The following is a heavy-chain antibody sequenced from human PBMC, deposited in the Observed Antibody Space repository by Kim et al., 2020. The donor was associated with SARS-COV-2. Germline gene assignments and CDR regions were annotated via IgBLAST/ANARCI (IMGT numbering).Heavy chain of an antibody. J-gene: IGHJ4*02. Sequence: YADSVKGRFTISRDNAKNSLFLQMNSLRAEDSAVYYCARSLTTMTKVLDSWGQGTLVTVSS. D-gene: IGHD4-17*01. CDR3: ARSLTTMTKVLDS. V-gene: IGHV3-11*06.